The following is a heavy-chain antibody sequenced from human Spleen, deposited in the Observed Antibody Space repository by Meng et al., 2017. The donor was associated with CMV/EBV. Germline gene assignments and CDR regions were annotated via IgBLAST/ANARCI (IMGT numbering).Heavy chain of an antibody. CDR1: SFSGSY. J-gene: IGHJ5*02. CDR2: INHSGST. V-gene: IGHV4-34*01. Sequence: SFSGSYCGWIRQPPGKGLEWIGDINHSGSTNYHPSLKSRVTISVDTSKNQFSLKLSSVTAADTAVYYCARTVYCSSTSCRKRWFDPWGQGTLVTVSS. D-gene: IGHD2-2*01. CDR3: ARTVYCSSTSCRKRWFDP.